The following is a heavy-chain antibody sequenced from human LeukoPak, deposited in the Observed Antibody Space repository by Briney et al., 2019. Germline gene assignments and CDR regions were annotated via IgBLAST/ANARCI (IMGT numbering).Heavy chain of an antibody. CDR3: ARGIVAYYYYMDV. Sequence: GGSLRLSCAASGFTFDDYGMSWVRQAPGKGLECVSAINWNGGSTGYADSVKGRFTISRDNANNSLYLQMNSLRAEDTALYYCARGIVAYYYYMDVWGKGTTVTVSS. CDR2: INWNGGST. V-gene: IGHV3-20*04. CDR1: GFTFDDYG. J-gene: IGHJ6*03. D-gene: IGHD2-15*01.